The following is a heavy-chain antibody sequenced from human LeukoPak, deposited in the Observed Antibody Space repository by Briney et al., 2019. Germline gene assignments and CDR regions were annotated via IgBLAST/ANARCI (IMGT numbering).Heavy chain of an antibody. V-gene: IGHV4-61*02. CDR1: GGSISSGSYY. J-gene: IGHJ5*02. D-gene: IGHD1/OR15-1a*01. Sequence: SETLSLTCTVSGGSISSGSYYWSWIRQPAGKGLEWIGRIYTSGTTNYNPSLKSRVTISVDTSKNQLSLKLSSVTAADTAVYYCARNWNRGWFDPWGQGTLVTVSS. CDR2: IYTSGTT. CDR3: ARNWNRGWFDP.